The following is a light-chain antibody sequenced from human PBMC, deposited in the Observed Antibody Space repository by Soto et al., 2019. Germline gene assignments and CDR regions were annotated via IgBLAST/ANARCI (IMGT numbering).Light chain of an antibody. CDR1: QSVSSN. J-gene: IGKJ1*01. CDR2: GAS. V-gene: IGKV3-15*01. Sequence: EVVMTQSPATLSVSPWERATLSCRASQSVSSNLAWYQQKPGQAPRLLIYGASTRATGIPARFSGSGSGTEFTLSISSLQPEDSAVYYCQQYYNWPPWTFGQGTKVDIK. CDR3: QQYYNWPPWT.